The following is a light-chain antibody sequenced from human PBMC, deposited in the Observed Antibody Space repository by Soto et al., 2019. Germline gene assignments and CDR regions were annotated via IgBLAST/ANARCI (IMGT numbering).Light chain of an antibody. J-gene: IGKJ3*01. CDR2: GTS. CDR1: QSVSSNY. Sequence: SVLTQSPGTLSLSPGERATLSCRASQSVSSNYFAWYQQKPGQAPRLLIYGTSTRATGIPDKFSGSGSGTEFTLTISRLEPEDSAVYYCQQYGGSPIFTFGPGTKLEI. CDR3: QQYGGSPIFT. V-gene: IGKV3-20*01.